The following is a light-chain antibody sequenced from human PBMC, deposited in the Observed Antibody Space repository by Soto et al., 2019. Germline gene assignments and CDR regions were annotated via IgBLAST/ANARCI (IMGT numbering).Light chain of an antibody. Sequence: EIVLTQSPRTLSLSPGDRATLSCRASQSVSRSYLGWYQQKPGQAPRLLIHGATTRATGIPARFSGSGSGTEFTLTISSLQSEDFAVYYCQQYNNWPRTFGQGTKVDNK. CDR3: QQYNNWPRT. CDR1: QSVSRSY. J-gene: IGKJ1*01. CDR2: GAT. V-gene: IGKV3-15*01.